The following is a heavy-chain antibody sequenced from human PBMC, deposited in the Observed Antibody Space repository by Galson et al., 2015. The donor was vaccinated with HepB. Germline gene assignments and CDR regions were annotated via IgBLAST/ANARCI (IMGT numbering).Heavy chain of an antibody. J-gene: IGHJ4*02. CDR1: GFTFRRHW. CDR3: ASPYDDFIDS. V-gene: IGHV3-7*03. Sequence: SLRLSCAASGFTFRRHWMSWVRQAPGKGLEWVASINDGGSNTYYVDSVRGRFTIFRDNAYNLLYLQMNSLRAEDTAVYYCASPYDDFIDSWGQGTLVTVSS. D-gene: IGHD3-22*01. CDR2: INDGGSNT.